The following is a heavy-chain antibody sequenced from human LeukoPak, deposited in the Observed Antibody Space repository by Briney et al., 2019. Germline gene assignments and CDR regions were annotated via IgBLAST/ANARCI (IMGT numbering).Heavy chain of an antibody. CDR1: GFTFTTFW. J-gene: IGHJ5*02. V-gene: IGHV3-7*01. D-gene: IGHD2-15*01. Sequence: PGGSLRLSCAASGFTFTTFWMNWIRQAPGKGLEWVANIKHDGSEKYYVDSVKGRFTISRDNAKNSLYLQMNSLRAEDTAVYYCASNIVVVVAAMRGRIGDWFDPWGQGTLVTVSS. CDR3: ASNIVVVVAAMRGRIGDWFDP. CDR2: IKHDGSEK.